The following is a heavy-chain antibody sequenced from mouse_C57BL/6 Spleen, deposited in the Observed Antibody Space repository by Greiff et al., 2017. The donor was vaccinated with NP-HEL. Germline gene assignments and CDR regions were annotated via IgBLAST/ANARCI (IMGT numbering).Heavy chain of an antibody. CDR1: GYTFTSYW. V-gene: IGHV1-61*01. D-gene: IGHD1-1*01. J-gene: IGHJ4*01. Sequence: QVQLQQSGAELVRPGSSVKLSCKASGYTFTSYWMDWVKQRPGQGLEWIGNIYPSDSETHYNQKFKDKATLTVDKSSSTAYMQLSSLTSEDSAVYYCARGSNYNAMDYWGQGTSVTVSS. CDR2: IYPSDSET. CDR3: ARGSNYNAMDY.